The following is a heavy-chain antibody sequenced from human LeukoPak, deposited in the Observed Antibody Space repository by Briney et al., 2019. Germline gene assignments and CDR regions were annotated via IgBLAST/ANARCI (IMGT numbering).Heavy chain of an antibody. Sequence: EASVKVSCKASGYTFTNYVMSWVRQAPGRSFVWMGWINADNGDTKYSQKFQGRVTITIDTSARTSNMELRSLKSEDTAVYYCARERDYYDTNGYPNNWFDPWGQGTLVTVSS. V-gene: IGHV1-3*01. CDR2: INADNGDT. D-gene: IGHD3-22*01. CDR1: GYTFTNYV. CDR3: ARERDYYDTNGYPNNWFDP. J-gene: IGHJ5*02.